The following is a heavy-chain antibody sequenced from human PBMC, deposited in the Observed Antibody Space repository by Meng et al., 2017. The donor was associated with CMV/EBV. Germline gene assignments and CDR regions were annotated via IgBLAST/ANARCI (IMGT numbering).Heavy chain of an antibody. V-gene: IGHV3-30*04. Sequence: GESLKISCAASGFTFSSYAMHWVRQAPGKGLEWVAVISYDGSNKYYADSVKGRFTISRDNSKNTLYLQMNSLRAEDTAVYYCAKARGRIGPGNVWGQGTTVTVSS. D-gene: IGHD3-10*01. CDR2: ISYDGSNK. CDR3: AKARGRIGPGNV. CDR1: GFTFSSYA. J-gene: IGHJ6*02.